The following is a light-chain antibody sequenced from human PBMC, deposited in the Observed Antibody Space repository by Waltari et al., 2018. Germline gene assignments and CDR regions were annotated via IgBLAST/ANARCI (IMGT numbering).Light chain of an antibody. V-gene: IGLV2-11*01. CDR3: CSYIGTHTNWV. CDR2: DVT. CDR1: SSEVGDFNF. Sequence: QSALTQPRSVSGSPGQAVTISCTGISSEVGDFNFVYWYQQHPGEAPKLMIYDVTKRPSGVPDRLSGSKSGNTSSLTISGLQAEDEANYYCCSYIGTHTNWVFGGGTKLTVL. J-gene: IGLJ3*02.